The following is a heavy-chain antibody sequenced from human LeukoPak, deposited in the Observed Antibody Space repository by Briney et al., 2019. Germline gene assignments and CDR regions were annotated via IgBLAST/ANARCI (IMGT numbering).Heavy chain of an antibody. CDR2: INHNGNVN. D-gene: IGHD3-16*01. J-gene: IGHJ6*02. CDR3: ARGGGLDV. CDR1: GFTFSSYW. V-gene: IGHV3-7*03. Sequence: GGSLRLSCAASGFTFSSYWMNWARQAPGKGLEWVASINHNGNVNYYVDSVKGRFTISRDNAKNSLYLQMCNLRAEDTAVYFCARGGGLDVWGQGATVTVSS.